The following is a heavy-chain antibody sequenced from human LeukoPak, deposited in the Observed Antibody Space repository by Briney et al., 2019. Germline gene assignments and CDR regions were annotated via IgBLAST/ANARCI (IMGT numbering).Heavy chain of an antibody. Sequence: PSETLSLTCTVSGGSISSGSYYWSWIRQPPGKGLEWIGYIYYSGSTNYNPSLKSRVTISVDTSKNQFSLKLNSVTAADTAVYYCARGGYSYGYSWFDPWGQGTLVTVSS. CDR3: ARGGYSYGYSWFDP. V-gene: IGHV4-61*01. CDR1: GGSISSGSYY. CDR2: IYYSGST. D-gene: IGHD5-18*01. J-gene: IGHJ5*02.